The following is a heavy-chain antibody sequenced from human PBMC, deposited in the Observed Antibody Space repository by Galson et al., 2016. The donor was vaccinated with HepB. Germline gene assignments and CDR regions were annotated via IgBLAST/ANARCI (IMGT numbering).Heavy chain of an antibody. CDR2: IIPILGIA. CDR1: GGTFSSYT. V-gene: IGHV1-69*04. D-gene: IGHD3-10*01. CDR3: AREVMRVQGVILGAKRSHGMDV. J-gene: IGHJ6*04. Sequence: SVKVSCKASGGTFSSYTISWVRQAPEQGLEWMGRIIPILGIANYAQKFQGRVTITADKSTSTAYMELSSLRSEDTAVYYCAREVMRVQGVILGAKRSHGMDVWGKGTTVTVSS.